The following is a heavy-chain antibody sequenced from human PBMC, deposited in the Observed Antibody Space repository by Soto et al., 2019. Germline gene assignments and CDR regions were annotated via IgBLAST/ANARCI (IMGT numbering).Heavy chain of an antibody. Sequence: QVQLQQWGAGLLKPSETLSLTCAVFGGSLSGYYWSWIRQTPGKGLEWIGEITHSGTTNYHPSLKSRVTISVDTSENQFSLKLGSVTAADTAVYYCARGGRYGDNWRFGPYYWGQGTLVTVSS. CDR1: GGSLSGYY. J-gene: IGHJ4*02. D-gene: IGHD3-16*01. CDR2: ITHSGTT. V-gene: IGHV4-34*02. CDR3: ARGGRYGDNWRFGPYY.